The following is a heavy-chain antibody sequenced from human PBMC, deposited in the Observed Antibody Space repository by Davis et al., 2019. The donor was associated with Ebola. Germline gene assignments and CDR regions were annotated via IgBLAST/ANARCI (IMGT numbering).Heavy chain of an antibody. CDR1: GFTFSSYW. D-gene: IGHD3-22*01. Sequence: GESLKISCAASGFTFSSYWMHWVRQAPGKGLGWVSRISPDGGRTGYADSVKGRFTISRDNAKNTLYLQMNSLKAEDTAVYYCTRDFDRVREWGQGSLVTVSS. CDR3: TRDFDRVRE. V-gene: IGHV3-74*01. J-gene: IGHJ4*02. CDR2: ISPDGGRT.